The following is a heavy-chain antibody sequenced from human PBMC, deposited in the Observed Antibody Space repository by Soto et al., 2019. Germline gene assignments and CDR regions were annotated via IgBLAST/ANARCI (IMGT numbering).Heavy chain of an antibody. D-gene: IGHD2-15*01. J-gene: IGHJ6*02. V-gene: IGHV3-23*01. CDR1: GFTFTSYA. Sequence: GGSLRLSCAASGFTFTSYAMSWVRQAPGEGLEWVSAISGSGGSTYYADSVKGRFTISRDNSKNTLHLQMNSLRADDTAVYYCARDRPGGYYGMDVWGQGTTVTVSS. CDR2: ISGSGGST. CDR3: ARDRPGGYYGMDV.